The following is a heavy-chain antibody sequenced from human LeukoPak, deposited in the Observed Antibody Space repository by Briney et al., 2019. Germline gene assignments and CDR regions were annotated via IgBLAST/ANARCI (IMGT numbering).Heavy chain of an antibody. Sequence: GGSLRLSCAASGFTFGSYSMNWVRQAPGKGLEWVSSISSSSSYIYYADSVKGRFTISRDNAKNSLYLQMDSLRAEDTAVYYCARDPVTGTASGYWGQGTLVTVSS. J-gene: IGHJ4*02. CDR2: ISSSSSYI. CDR1: GFTFGSYS. D-gene: IGHD1-7*01. CDR3: ARDPVTGTASGY. V-gene: IGHV3-21*01.